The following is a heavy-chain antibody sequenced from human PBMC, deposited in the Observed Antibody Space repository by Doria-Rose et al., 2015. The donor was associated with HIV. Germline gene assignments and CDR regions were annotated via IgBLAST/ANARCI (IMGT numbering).Heavy chain of an antibody. CDR1: GGSLSSPGMG. V-gene: IGHV2-26*01. D-gene: IGHD6-13*01. CDR3: ARIKSSRWYHKYYFDF. J-gene: IGHJ4*02. CDR2: IFSDDER. Sequence: QVTLKESGPVLVKPTETLTLTCTVSGGSLSSPGMGVSWIRQPPGKALEWLASIFSDDERSYKTSLKSRLTISRSTSKSQVVLTMTDMDPVDTATYYCARIKSSRWYHKYYFDFWGQGTLVIVSA.